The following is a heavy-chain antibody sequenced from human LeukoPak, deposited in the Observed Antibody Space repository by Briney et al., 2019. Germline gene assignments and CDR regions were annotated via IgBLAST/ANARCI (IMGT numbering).Heavy chain of an antibody. CDR2: ISSSSSYI. J-gene: IGHJ4*02. CDR3: ARDWDWGSPFDY. D-gene: IGHD3/OR15-3a*01. CDR1: GFTFSSYS. Sequence: AGGSLRLSCAASGFTFSSYSMNWVRQAPGKGLEWVSSISSSSSYIYYADSVNGRFTISRDNAKNSLYLQMNSLRAEDTAVYYCARDWDWGSPFDYWGQGTLVTVSS. V-gene: IGHV3-21*01.